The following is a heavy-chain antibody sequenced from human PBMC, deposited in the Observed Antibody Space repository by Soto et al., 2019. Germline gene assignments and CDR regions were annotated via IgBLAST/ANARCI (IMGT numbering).Heavy chain of an antibody. V-gene: IGHV2-5*02. Sequence: QITLKESGPTLVKPTQTLTLTCTFSGFSLSTHTVGVAWIRQPPGKALEWLALIYWDEDKRYSPSLKSRLTITQDTSKNQVVLTMTNMDPVDTATYYCAHYVSTSPAGWFDPWGQGILVTVSS. J-gene: IGHJ5*02. CDR3: AHYVSTSPAGWFDP. CDR2: IYWDEDK. CDR1: GFSLSTHTVG. D-gene: IGHD3-10*02.